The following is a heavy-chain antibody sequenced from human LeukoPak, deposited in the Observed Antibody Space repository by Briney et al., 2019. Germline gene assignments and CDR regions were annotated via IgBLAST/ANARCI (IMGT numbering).Heavy chain of an antibody. CDR2: INHSGST. Sequence: KPSETLSLTCAVYGGSFSGYYWSWIRQPPGKGLEWIGEINHSGSTNYNPSLKSRVTISVDTSKNQFSLKLSSVTAADTAVYYCARLSGIVVVTAKAHNWFDPWGQGTLVTVSS. V-gene: IGHV4-34*01. CDR1: GGSFSGYY. CDR3: ARLSGIVVVTAKAHNWFDP. D-gene: IGHD2-21*02. J-gene: IGHJ5*02.